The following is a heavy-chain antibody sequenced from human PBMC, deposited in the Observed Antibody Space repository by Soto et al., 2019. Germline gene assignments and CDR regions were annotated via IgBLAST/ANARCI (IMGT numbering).Heavy chain of an antibody. Sequence: EVQLVESGGGLVQPGGSLRLSCAASGFTFSVYWMHWVRQAPGKGLVWVSRIDSDGSTTSYADSVKGRFTISRDNAKSTLYLLMNSLRAEGTAVYYCARPGYSNYGPGVDVWGQGTTVTVSS. D-gene: IGHD4-4*01. CDR1: GFTFSVYW. CDR3: ARPGYSNYGPGVDV. CDR2: IDSDGSTT. J-gene: IGHJ6*02. V-gene: IGHV3-74*01.